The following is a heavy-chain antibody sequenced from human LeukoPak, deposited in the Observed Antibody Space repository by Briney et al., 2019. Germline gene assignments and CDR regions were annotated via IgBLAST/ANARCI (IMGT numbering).Heavy chain of an antibody. CDR2: INHSGST. Sequence: SETLSLTCAVYGGSFSGYYWSWIRQPPGKGLEWIGEINHSGSTNYNPSLKSRVTISVDTSKNQFSLKLSSVTAADTAVYYCARDGSRYGSGSYYWFDPWGQGTLVTVSS. J-gene: IGHJ5*02. V-gene: IGHV4-34*01. CDR1: GGSFSGYY. D-gene: IGHD3-10*01. CDR3: ARDGSRYGSGSYYWFDP.